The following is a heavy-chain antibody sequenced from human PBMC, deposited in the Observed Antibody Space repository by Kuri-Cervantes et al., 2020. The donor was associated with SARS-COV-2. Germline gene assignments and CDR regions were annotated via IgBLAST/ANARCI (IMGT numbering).Heavy chain of an antibody. V-gene: IGHV3-48*04. CDR2: ISSSSSTI. Sequence: GESLKISCAASGFTFSSYSMNWVRQAPGKGLEWVSYISSSSSTIYYADSVKGRFTISRDNAKNSLYLQMNSLRAEDTAVYYCARVVTRSITIFGVVTNYWYFDLWGRGTLVTVSS. CDR3: ARVVTRSITIFGVVTNYWYFDL. D-gene: IGHD3-3*01. CDR1: GFTFSSYS. J-gene: IGHJ2*01.